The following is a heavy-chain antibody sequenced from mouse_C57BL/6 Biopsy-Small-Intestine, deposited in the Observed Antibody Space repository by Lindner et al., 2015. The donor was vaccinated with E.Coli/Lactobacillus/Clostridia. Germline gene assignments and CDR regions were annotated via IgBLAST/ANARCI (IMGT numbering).Heavy chain of an antibody. CDR2: IYPRSGNT. Sequence: VQLQESGAELARPGASVKLSCKASGYTFTSYGISWVKQRTGQGLEWIGEIYPRSGNTYYNEKFKGKATLTADKSSSTVNMELRSLTSEDSAVYFCARGGAYYSHYDAMDYWGQGTSVTVSS. J-gene: IGHJ4*01. CDR3: ARGGAYYSHYDAMDY. V-gene: IGHV1-81*01. CDR1: GYTFTSYG. D-gene: IGHD2-12*01.